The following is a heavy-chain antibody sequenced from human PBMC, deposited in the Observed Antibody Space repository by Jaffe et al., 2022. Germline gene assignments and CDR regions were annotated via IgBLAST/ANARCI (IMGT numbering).Heavy chain of an antibody. CDR1: GFTFSSYG. CDR3: AKDADDYGASWDAFDI. J-gene: IGHJ3*02. CDR2: IRYDGSNK. V-gene: IGHV3-30*02. D-gene: IGHD4-17*01. Sequence: QVQLVESGGGVVQPGGSLRLSCAASGFTFSSYGMHWVRQAPGKGLEWVAFIRYDGSNKYYADSVKGRFTISRDNSKNTLYLQMNSLRAEDTAVYYCAKDADDYGASWDAFDIWGQGTMVTVSS.